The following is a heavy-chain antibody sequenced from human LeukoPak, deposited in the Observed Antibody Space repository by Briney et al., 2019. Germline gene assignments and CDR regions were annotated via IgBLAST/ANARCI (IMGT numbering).Heavy chain of an antibody. Sequence: SETLSLTCTVSGGSIRSRDYYWGWIRQPPVKGLEWIGNIYYLGRTYYNPSLKSRVTISVDTSKNQFSLKLTSVTAADTAVYYCARRLGSRGRFDPWGQGTLVTVSS. J-gene: IGHJ5*02. CDR1: GGSIRSRDYY. CDR2: IYYLGRT. D-gene: IGHD3-10*01. CDR3: ARRLGSRGRFDP. V-gene: IGHV4-39*01.